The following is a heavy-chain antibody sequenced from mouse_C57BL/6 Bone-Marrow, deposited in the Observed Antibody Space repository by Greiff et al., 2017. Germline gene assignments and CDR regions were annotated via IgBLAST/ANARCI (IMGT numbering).Heavy chain of an antibody. D-gene: IGHD1-1*01. CDR3: ARGGDYYGSEYYFDY. J-gene: IGHJ2*01. Sequence: VQLQQPGAELVMPGASVKLSCKASGYTFTSYWMHWVKQRPGQGLEWIGEIDPSVSYTNYNQKFKGKSTLTVDKSSSTAYMQLSSLTSEDSAVYYCARGGDYYGSEYYFDYWGQGTTLTVSS. V-gene: IGHV1-69*01. CDR2: IDPSVSYT. CDR1: GYTFTSYW.